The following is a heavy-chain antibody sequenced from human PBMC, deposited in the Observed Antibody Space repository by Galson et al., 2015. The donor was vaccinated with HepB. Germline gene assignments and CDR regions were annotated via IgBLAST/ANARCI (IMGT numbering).Heavy chain of an antibody. CDR3: ARVRGSRGDGMDV. CDR1: GYSFTSHW. D-gene: IGHD3-10*01. CDR2: IDTSDSYV. J-gene: IGHJ6*02. V-gene: IGHV5-10-1*01. Sequence: QSGTEVKKPGETLRTSCKGSGYSFTSHWISWVRQMPGKGMEWMGRIDTSDSYVNYRQSFQGHVTISADNSISTAFLQWSRLKASDTAMYYCARVRGSRGDGMDVWGQGTTVTVSS.